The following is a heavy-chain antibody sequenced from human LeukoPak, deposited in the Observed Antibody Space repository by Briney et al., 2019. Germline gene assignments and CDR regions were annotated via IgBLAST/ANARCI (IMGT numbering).Heavy chain of an antibody. D-gene: IGHD3-22*01. V-gene: IGHV3-53*01. CDR3: ARYYYDSSGYYYFDY. J-gene: IGHJ4*02. Sequence: GGSLRLSCAASGFTVSSNYMSWVRQAPGKGLEWVSVIYSGGSTYYADSVKGRFTISRDNSKNTLYLQMNSLRAEDTAVYYCARYYYDSSGYYYFDYWGQGTLVTVSS. CDR2: IYSGGST. CDR1: GFTVSSNY.